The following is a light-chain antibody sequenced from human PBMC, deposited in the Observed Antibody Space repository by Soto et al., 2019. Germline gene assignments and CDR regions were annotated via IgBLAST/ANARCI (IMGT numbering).Light chain of an antibody. CDR3: LQTYSTPGT. CDR1: QSISGY. CDR2: TAF. V-gene: IGKV1-39*01. Sequence: DIQMTQSPSSLSASVGDRVTITCRASQSISGYLNWYQKKPGRAPNLLIYTAFSLQSGVASRFSGSASGTDFTLTISSLQPEDFATYYCLQTYSTPGTFGQGTKLEIK. J-gene: IGKJ2*02.